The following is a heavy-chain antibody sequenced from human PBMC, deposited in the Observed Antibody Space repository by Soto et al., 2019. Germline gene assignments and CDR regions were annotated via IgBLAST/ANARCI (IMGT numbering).Heavy chain of an antibody. V-gene: IGHV4-34*01. J-gene: IGHJ4*02. CDR2: VSDSGNT. CDR3: ARAKFESTGWHQFDI. Sequence: PSETLSLTCTVSGGSFTGHFLSWVRQPPGKGLECIGEVSDSGNTKYYPSLRSRVTLSVDSSKNQISLALTSVTAADTAVYYCARAKFESTGWHQFDIWGQGTLVTVSS. CDR1: GGSFTGHF. D-gene: IGHD7-27*01.